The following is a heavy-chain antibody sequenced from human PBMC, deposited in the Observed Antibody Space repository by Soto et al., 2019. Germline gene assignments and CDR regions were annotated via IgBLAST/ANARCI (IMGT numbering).Heavy chain of an antibody. J-gene: IGHJ4*02. V-gene: IGHV4-59*01. D-gene: IGHD2-21*01. CDR1: GGSISSYY. CDR2: IYYSGST. CDR3: SRSMLFFDY. Sequence: SETLSLTCPVSGGSISSYYWSWIRQPPGKGLEWIGYIYYSGSTSYNPSLKSRVTISVDTSKNQFSLKLSSVTAADTAVYYCSRSMLFFDYWGQGTLVTVSS.